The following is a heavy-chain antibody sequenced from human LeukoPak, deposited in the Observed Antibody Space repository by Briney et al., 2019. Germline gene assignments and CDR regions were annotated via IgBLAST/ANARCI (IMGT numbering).Heavy chain of an antibody. CDR3: ARGSALVVVADARFDP. J-gene: IGHJ5*02. D-gene: IGHD2-15*01. CDR2: INPNSGVT. Sequence: ASVKVSCKASGYTFTGYYMHWVRQAPGQGLEWMGWINPNSGVTNYAQKFQDRATMTSDTSISTAYLELSRLRSDDTAVYYCARGSALVVVADARFDPWGQGTMVTVPS. V-gene: IGHV1-2*02. CDR1: GYTFTGYY.